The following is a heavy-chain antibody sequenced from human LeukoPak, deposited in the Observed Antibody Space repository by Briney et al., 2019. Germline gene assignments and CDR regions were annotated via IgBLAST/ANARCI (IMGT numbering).Heavy chain of an antibody. V-gene: IGHV4-59*01. CDR2: IYNSGKT. Sequence: PSGTLSLTCTVFGGSMSGYYWSWIRQPPGKGLEWIGCIYNSGKTNYNPSLKSRVTISIDTAKNQFSLRLSSVTAADTAVYYCARAQGYYDSSGYALFDYWGQGTLVTVSS. D-gene: IGHD3-22*01. CDR3: ARAQGYYDSSGYALFDY. J-gene: IGHJ4*02. CDR1: GGSMSGYY.